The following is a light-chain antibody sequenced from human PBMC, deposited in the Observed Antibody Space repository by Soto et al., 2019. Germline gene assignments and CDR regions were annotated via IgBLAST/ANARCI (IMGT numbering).Light chain of an antibody. CDR3: QQYGSSPVT. V-gene: IGKV3-20*01. Sequence: EIVLTQSPGTLSLSPGERATLSCRASQSVSSSYFAWYQQKPGQAPSLLIYGASSRATSIPDRFSGGGSGTDVSITISRLEHEDFAVYYCQQYGSSPVTFGQGTKVEIK. CDR2: GAS. J-gene: IGKJ1*01. CDR1: QSVSSSY.